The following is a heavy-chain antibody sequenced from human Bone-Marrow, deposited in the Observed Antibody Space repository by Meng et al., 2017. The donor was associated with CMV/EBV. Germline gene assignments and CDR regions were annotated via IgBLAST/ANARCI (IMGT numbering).Heavy chain of an antibody. Sequence: SETLSLTCAVYGGSFSGYYWSWIRQPPGKGLEWIGEINHSGSTNYNPSLKSRVTISVDTSKNQFSLKLSSVTAADTAVYYCARSYDFWSGYYYYWGQGTLVTVFS. D-gene: IGHD3-3*01. CDR1: GGSFSGYY. J-gene: IGHJ4*02. CDR2: INHSGST. V-gene: IGHV4-34*01. CDR3: ARSYDFWSGYYYY.